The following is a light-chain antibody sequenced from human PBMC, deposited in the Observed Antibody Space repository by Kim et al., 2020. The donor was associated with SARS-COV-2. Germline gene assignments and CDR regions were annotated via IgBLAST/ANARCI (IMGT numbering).Light chain of an antibody. CDR3: QQRNDWPLT. J-gene: IGKJ4*01. CDR2: GAS. CDR1: QSVKSN. V-gene: IGKV3-15*01. Sequence: EVVMTQSPATLSLSPGERATLSCRASQSVKSNLVWYQQKPGQAPRLLIDGASTRATGVPARFSGSGSGTEFTLTISGLQSEDFAIYYCQQRNDWPLTFGGGTKVDIK.